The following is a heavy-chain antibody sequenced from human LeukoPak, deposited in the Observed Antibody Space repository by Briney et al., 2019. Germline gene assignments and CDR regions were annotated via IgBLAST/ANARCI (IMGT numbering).Heavy chain of an antibody. V-gene: IGHV3-7*01. J-gene: IGHJ5*02. Sequence: GGSLRLSCAASGFTVSSNYMSWVRQAPGKGLEWVANIKQDGSEKYYVDSVKGRFTISRDNAKNSLYLQMNSLRAEDTAVYYCAREYYDFWSGYSGFDPWGQGTLVTVSS. D-gene: IGHD3-3*01. CDR2: IKQDGSEK. CDR3: AREYYDFWSGYSGFDP. CDR1: GFTVSSNY.